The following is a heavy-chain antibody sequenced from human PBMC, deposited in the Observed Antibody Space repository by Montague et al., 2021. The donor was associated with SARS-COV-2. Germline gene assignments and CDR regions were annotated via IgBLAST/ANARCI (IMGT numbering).Heavy chain of an antibody. CDR1: GGSISSSY. J-gene: IGHJ6*02. CDR2: IYYSGST. Sequence: SETLSLTCTVSGGSISSSYWSWIRQSPGKGLEWIGYIYYSGSTNYNPSLKTRVTISVDTSKNQFSLKLSSVTAADTAVYYCARGIAAHGFYYYGMDVWGQGTTVTVSS. D-gene: IGHD6-25*01. V-gene: IGHV4-59*01. CDR3: ARGIAAHGFYYYGMDV.